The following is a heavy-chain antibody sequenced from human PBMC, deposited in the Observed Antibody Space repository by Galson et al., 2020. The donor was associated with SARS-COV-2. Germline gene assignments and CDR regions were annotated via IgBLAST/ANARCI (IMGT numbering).Heavy chain of an antibody. CDR1: GGSISDYY. D-gene: IGHD6-6*01. CDR3: ARRFSSSSSWDFDY. J-gene: IGHJ4*02. CDR2: IFYTGTT. Sequence: SQTLSLTCTVSGGSISDYYWGWIRQAPGMGLEWIGSIFYTGTTYYNPSLKSRVTISIDTSKNQFSLKLSSVTAADTAMYYCARRFSSSSSWDFDYWGQGARVTVSS. V-gene: IGHV4-39*01.